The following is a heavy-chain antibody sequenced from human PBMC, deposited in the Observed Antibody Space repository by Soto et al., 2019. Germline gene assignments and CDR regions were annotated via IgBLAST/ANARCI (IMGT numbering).Heavy chain of an antibody. V-gene: IGHV1-69*13. CDR2: IIPIFGTA. J-gene: IGHJ6*02. CDR3: ARGYYGSGSYRYYGMDV. D-gene: IGHD3-10*01. CDR1: GGTFSSYA. Sequence: GASVKLSCKASGGTFSSYAISWMRQAPGQGLEWMGGIIPIFGTANYAQKFQGRVTITADESTSTAYMELSSLRSEDTAVYYCARGYYGSGSYRYYGMDVWGQGTTVTVSS.